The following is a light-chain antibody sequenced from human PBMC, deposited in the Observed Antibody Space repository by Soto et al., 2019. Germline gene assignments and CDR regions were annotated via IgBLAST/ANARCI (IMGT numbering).Light chain of an antibody. CDR2: EVS. Sequence: QSALTQPPSASGSPGQSVTISCTGTSSDVGGYNYVSWYQQHPGKAPKLMIYEVSKRPSRVPDRFSGSKSGNTASLTVSGLQAEDEADYYCNSYAGSNNLVFGGGTKLTVL. CDR1: SSDVGGYNY. J-gene: IGLJ2*01. V-gene: IGLV2-8*01. CDR3: NSYAGSNNLV.